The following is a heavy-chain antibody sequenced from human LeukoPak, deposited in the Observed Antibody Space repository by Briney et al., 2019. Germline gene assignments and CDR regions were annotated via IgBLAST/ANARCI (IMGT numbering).Heavy chain of an antibody. V-gene: IGHV3-7*01. J-gene: IGHJ4*02. CDR2: IKQDGSEK. D-gene: IGHD6-19*01. CDR3: AKDAQGLVRGGIYFDF. CDR1: GFTFSSYW. Sequence: GGSLRLSCAASGFTFSSYWMSWVRQAPGKGLEWVANIKQDGSEKYYVDSVKGRFTISRDNAKNSLYLQMNSLRAEDTAVYYCAKDAQGLVRGGIYFDFWGQGSLVTVSS.